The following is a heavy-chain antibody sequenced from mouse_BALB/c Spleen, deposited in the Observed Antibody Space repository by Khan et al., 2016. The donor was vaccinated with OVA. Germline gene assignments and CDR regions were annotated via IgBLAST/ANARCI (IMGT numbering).Heavy chain of an antibody. D-gene: IGHD2-4*01. V-gene: IGHV2-9*02. CDR1: GFSLTAYG. Sequence: VQLQESGPGLVAPSQSLSITCTVSGFSLTAYGVHWVRPPPGKGLEWLGIIWAGGSTNYNSALMSRLSISKYHSKSQVFLKINSLQIDYTAMYDCARAGVITTDRFDYWGQGTTLTVAS. CDR2: IWAGGST. CDR3: ARAGVITTDRFDY. J-gene: IGHJ2*01.